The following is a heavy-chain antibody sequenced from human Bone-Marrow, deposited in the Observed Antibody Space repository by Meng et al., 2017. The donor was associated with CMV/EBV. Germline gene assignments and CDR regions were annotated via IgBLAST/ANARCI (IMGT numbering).Heavy chain of an antibody. J-gene: IGHJ4*02. CDR3: AKGHPYYYDSSGLDY. V-gene: IGHV3-7*03. D-gene: IGHD3-22*01. CDR2: IKQDGSEK. CDR1: GFTFSSYW. Sequence: GESLKISCAASGFTFSSYWMSWVRQAPGKGLEWVANIKQDGSEKYYVDSVKGRFTISRDNSKNTLYLQMNSLRAEDTAVYYCAKGHPYYYDSSGLDYWGQGTLVTVSS.